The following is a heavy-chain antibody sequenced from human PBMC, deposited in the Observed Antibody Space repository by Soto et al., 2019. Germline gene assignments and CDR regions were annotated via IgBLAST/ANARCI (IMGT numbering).Heavy chain of an antibody. D-gene: IGHD6-6*01. J-gene: IGHJ6*02. CDR3: AKSSRRAHYYGMDV. CDR1: GFTFSSYG. CDR2: VSARGGDT. V-gene: IGHV3-23*01. Sequence: LGWSLRLSCAASGFTFSSYGMNWVRQAPGKGLEWVAGVSARGGDTSYADSVKGRFTISRDNSKDTLYLQMNSLRAEDTAVYYCAKSSRRAHYYGMDVWGQGTTVTVS.